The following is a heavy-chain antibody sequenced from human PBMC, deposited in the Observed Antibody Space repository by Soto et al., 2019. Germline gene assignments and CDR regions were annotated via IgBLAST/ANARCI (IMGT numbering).Heavy chain of an antibody. D-gene: IGHD6-19*01. CDR3: ARLTSSVWGFDC. J-gene: IGHJ4*02. V-gene: IGHV3-53*01. CDR1: GFSVSDNY. Sequence: GGSLRLSCAASGFSVSDNYMSWVRQAPGKGLEWISFLYSGGATYYADSVKGRFTISRDNSKNTLYLQMNSLRAEDTAVYYCARLTSSVWGFDCWGLGTLVTVSS. CDR2: LYSGGAT.